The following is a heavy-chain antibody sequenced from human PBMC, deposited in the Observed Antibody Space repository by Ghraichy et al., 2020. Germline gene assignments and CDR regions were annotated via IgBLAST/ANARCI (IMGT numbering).Heavy chain of an antibody. CDR3: AISRRNSVGFGVVILWGMDV. D-gene: IGHD3-3*01. Sequence: SVKVSCKASGDTFSSYAISWVRQAPGQGLEWMGGIIAFFGTANYAQKFQGRVTITADTSTSTAYMELSSLRSEDTAVYYCAISRRNSVGFGVVILWGMDVGGQGTTVTVSS. CDR2: IIAFFGTA. V-gene: IGHV1-69*06. CDR1: GDTFSSYA. J-gene: IGHJ6*02.